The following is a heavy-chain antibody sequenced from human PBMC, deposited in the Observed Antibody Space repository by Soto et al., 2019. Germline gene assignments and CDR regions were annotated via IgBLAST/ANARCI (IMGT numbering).Heavy chain of an antibody. V-gene: IGHV1-45*02. CDR2: ITPFNGNT. CDR1: GYTFTYRY. D-gene: IGHD3-16*01. Sequence: GASVKVSCKASGYTFTYRYLHWVRQAPGQALEWMGWITPFNGNTNYAQKFQDRVTITRDRSMSTAYMELSSLRSEDTAMYYCAGQMITMTPFDYWGQGTLVTVSS. CDR3: AGQMITMTPFDY. J-gene: IGHJ4*02.